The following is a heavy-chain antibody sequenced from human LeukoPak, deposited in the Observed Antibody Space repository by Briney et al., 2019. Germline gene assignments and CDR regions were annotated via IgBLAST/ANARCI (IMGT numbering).Heavy chain of an antibody. CDR3: AKDRNYDSSGYYYPTAPDAFDI. D-gene: IGHD3-22*01. CDR1: GFTFSSYG. V-gene: IGHV3-30*18. CDR2: ISYDGSNK. J-gene: IGHJ3*02. Sequence: GGSLRLSCAASGFTFSSYGMHWVRQAPGKGLEWVAVISYDGSNKYYADSVKGRFTISRDNSKNTLYLQMNSLRAEDTAVYYCAKDRNYDSSGYYYPTAPDAFDIWGQGTMVTVSS.